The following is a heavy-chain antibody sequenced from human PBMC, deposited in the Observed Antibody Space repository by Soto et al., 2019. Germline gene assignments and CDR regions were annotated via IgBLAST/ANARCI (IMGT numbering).Heavy chain of an antibody. D-gene: IGHD3-3*01. J-gene: IGHJ4*03. CDR2: INPNTGGA. Sequence: ASVKVSCRSSGYTFIDFYSHWVRQAPAQGLEWMGWINPNTGGAVYAQKFLGRVTITRDTSISTSYMELSGLRSDDTAIYFCATSTEDDCWSGSYWGQGTLVTVCS. V-gene: IGHV1-2*02. CDR3: ATSTEDDCWSGSY. CDR1: GYTFIDFY.